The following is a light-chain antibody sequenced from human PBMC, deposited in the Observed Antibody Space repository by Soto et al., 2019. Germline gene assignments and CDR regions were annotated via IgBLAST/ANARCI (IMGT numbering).Light chain of an antibody. Sequence: DIVMTQSPDSLAMSLGERATINCKSSQSVLASSNNKNLLAWYQQQPVQPPKLLIYGASTRESGVPDRFRGSGSGKDFTPTISSLQAEDVAYYYRHQYYSSPLTFGGGTNVEIK. CDR1: QSVLASSNNKNL. J-gene: IGKJ4*01. V-gene: IGKV4-1*01. CDR2: GAS. CDR3: HQYYSSPLT.